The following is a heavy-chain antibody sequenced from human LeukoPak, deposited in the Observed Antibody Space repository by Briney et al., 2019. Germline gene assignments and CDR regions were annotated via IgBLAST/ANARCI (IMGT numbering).Heavy chain of an antibody. CDR3: ASLVYSSSGGY. CDR1: GGSFSGYY. Sequence: SETLSLTCAVYGGSFSGYYWSWIRQPPGKGLEWIGEINHSGSTNYNPSLKSRVTISVDTSKNQFSLKLSSVTAADTAVYYCASLVYSSSGGYWGQGTLVTVSS. D-gene: IGHD6-13*01. CDR2: INHSGST. J-gene: IGHJ4*02. V-gene: IGHV4-34*01.